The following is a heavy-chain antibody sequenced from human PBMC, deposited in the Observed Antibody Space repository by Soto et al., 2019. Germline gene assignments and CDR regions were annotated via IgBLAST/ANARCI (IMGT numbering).Heavy chain of an antibody. V-gene: IGHV1-69*13. CDR2: IIPIFGTA. J-gene: IGHJ6*02. CDR3: ARDPLLAAAGHYYYYGMDV. Sequence: GASVKVSCKASGGTFSSYAISWVRQAPGQGLEWMGGIIPIFGTANYAQKFQGRVTITADESTSTAYMELSSLRSEDTAVYYCARDPLLAAAGHYYYYGMDVWGQGTTVTVSS. D-gene: IGHD6-13*01. CDR1: GGTFSSYA.